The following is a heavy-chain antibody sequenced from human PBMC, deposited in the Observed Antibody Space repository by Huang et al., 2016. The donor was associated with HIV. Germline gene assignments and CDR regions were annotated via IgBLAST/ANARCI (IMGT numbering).Heavy chain of an antibody. Sequence: EVQMVESGGGLVQPGGSLRLSCAASGFTFISYWMHWVRRAPGKGLGWVSSSNSDGSSTMYSASVKGRFTISSDNAKSTLYLQMNSLTAEDTAVYYCASYQSRLLWYVFDIWGRGTMVTVSS. V-gene: IGHV3-74*03. D-gene: IGHD2-2*01. J-gene: IGHJ3*02. CDR3: ASYQSRLLWYVFDI. CDR1: GFTFISYW. CDR2: SNSDGSST.